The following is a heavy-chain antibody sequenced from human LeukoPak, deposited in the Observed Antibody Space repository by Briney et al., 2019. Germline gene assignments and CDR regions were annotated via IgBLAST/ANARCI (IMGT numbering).Heavy chain of an antibody. Sequence: GGSLRLSCAASGFRFDDHGMSWVRQAPGKGLEWVSGINWNGGSTGYADSVKGRFTISRDNAKNSLYLQMNGLRAEDTAVYYCARDGHSGSYPFDYWGQGTLVTVSS. CDR3: ARDGHSGSYPFDY. CDR1: GFRFDDHG. J-gene: IGHJ4*02. D-gene: IGHD1-26*01. CDR2: INWNGGST. V-gene: IGHV3-20*04.